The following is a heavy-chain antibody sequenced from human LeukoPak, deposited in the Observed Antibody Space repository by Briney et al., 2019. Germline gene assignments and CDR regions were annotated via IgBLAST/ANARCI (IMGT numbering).Heavy chain of an antibody. Sequence: GGSLRLSCAVSGFTFTDTYMTWIRQAPGKGLESLSYISPSGTDISYADSVKGRFTISRDNAKNSLYLQMNSLRAEDTAVYYCAKVASGSYYNWPFDYWGQGTLVTVSS. CDR2: ISPSGTDI. V-gene: IGHV3-11*01. D-gene: IGHD1-26*01. CDR1: GFTFTDTY. CDR3: AKVASGSYYNWPFDY. J-gene: IGHJ4*02.